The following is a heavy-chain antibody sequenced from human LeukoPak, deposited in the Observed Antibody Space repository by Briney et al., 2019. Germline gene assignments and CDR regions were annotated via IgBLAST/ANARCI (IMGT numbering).Heavy chain of an antibody. CDR2: IYPGDSDT. D-gene: IGHD2-2*01. J-gene: IGHJ4*02. CDR1: GYRFTSYW. V-gene: IGHV5-51*01. CDR3: ARQVAQLAKIDY. Sequence: GESLKISCKGSGYRFTSYWIGWVRQLPGKGLEWMGIIYPGDSDTKYSPSFQGQVTISADKSISTAYLQWSSLKASDTAMYYCARQVAQLAKIDYWGQGTLVTVSS.